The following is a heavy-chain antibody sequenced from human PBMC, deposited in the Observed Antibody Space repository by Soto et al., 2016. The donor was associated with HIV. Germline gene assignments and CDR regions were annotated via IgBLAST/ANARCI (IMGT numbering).Heavy chain of an antibody. CDR2: ISSSSSYI. CDR3: AREQWXLQVDGVDY. D-gene: IGHD1-26*01. CDR1: GFTFSSYS. J-gene: IGHJ4*02. V-gene: IGHV3-21*01. Sequence: EVQLVESGGGLVKPGGSLRLSCAASGFTFSSYSMNWVRQAPGKGLEWVSSISSSSSYIYYADSVKGRFTISRDNAKNSLYLQMNSLRAEDTAVYYCAREQWXLQVDGVDYVGPGNPGHRLL.